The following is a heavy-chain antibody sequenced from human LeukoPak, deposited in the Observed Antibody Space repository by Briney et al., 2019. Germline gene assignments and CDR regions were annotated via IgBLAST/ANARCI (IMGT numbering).Heavy chain of an antibody. CDR1: GGSISSYY. J-gene: IGHJ6*03. D-gene: IGHD1-26*01. V-gene: IGHV4-59*01. CDR3: ARVLGGSYWDYYYYYMDV. Sequence: SETLSLTCTVSGGSISSYYWSWIRQPPGKGLEWIGYIYYSGSTNYNPSLKSRVTISVDTSKNQFSLKLSSVTAADTAVYYCARVLGGSYWDYYYYYMDVWGKGTTVTVSS. CDR2: IYYSGST.